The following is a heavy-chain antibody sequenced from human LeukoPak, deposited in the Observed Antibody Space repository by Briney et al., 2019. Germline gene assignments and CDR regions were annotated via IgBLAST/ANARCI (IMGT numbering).Heavy chain of an antibody. D-gene: IGHD1-7*01. Sequence: TGGSLRLSCAVSGFTFSNYWMNWVRQAPGKGLEWVSAISGSGGSTYYADSVKGRFTISRDNSKNTLYLQMNSLRAEDTAVYYCAKTYNWNYEDGWFDPWGQGTLVTVSS. CDR2: ISGSGGST. CDR3: AKTYNWNYEDGWFDP. J-gene: IGHJ5*02. CDR1: GFTFSNYW. V-gene: IGHV3-23*01.